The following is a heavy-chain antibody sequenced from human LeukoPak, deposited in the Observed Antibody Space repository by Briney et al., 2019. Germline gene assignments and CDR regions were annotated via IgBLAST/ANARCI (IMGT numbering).Heavy chain of an antibody. CDR1: GGTFSSYA. D-gene: IGHD6-19*01. Sequence: ASVKVSCKASGGTFSSYAISWVRQAPGKGLEWMGGFDPEDGETIYAQKFQGRVTMTEDTSTDTAYMELSSLRSEDTAVYYCATSIAVAGSLDYWGQGTLVTVSS. CDR3: ATSIAVAGSLDY. J-gene: IGHJ4*02. V-gene: IGHV1-24*01. CDR2: FDPEDGET.